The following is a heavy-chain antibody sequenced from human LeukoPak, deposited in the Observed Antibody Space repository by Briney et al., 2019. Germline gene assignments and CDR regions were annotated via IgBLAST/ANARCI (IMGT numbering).Heavy chain of an antibody. Sequence: ASVKVSCKASGYTFTDYYIHWVRQAPGQGLEWMGWISTYNGNTNYAQKFQGRVAVTTDTYTSTAYMDPRSLRSDDTAVDYCARDGGPSMVRGVPYHYMDVWGKRTTVTVSS. V-gene: IGHV1-18*04. CDR2: ISTYNGNT. CDR1: GYTFTDYY. D-gene: IGHD3-10*01. CDR3: ARDGGPSMVRGVPYHYMDV. J-gene: IGHJ6*03.